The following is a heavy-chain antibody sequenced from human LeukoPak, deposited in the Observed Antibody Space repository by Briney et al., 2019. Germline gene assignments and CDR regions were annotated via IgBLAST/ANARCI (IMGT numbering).Heavy chain of an antibody. V-gene: IGHV3-33*08. CDR1: GFTFSSYA. D-gene: IGHD3-10*01. CDR2: IWYDGTNK. J-gene: IGHJ4*02. CDR3: ARESSLTGAYFDC. Sequence: GGSLRLSCAASGFTFSSYAMSWVHQAPGKGLEWVAVIWYDGTNKQYVDSVKGRFTISRDNSENTLYLQMNSLRDEDTAVYYCARESSLTGAYFDCWGQGTLVTVSS.